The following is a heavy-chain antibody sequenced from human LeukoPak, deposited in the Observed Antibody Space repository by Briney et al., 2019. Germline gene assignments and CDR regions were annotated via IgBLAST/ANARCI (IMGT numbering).Heavy chain of an antibody. V-gene: IGHV3-9*01. J-gene: IGHJ4*02. CDR3: AKDIRIAVAGGHFDY. D-gene: IGHD6-19*01. CDR1: GFTFDDYA. CDR2: ISWNSGSI. Sequence: GGSLRLSCAASGFTFDDYAMHWARHAPGKGLEWVSGISWNSGSIGYADSVKGRFTISRDNAKNSLYLQMNSLRAEDTALYYCAKDIRIAVAGGHFDYWGQGTLVTVSS.